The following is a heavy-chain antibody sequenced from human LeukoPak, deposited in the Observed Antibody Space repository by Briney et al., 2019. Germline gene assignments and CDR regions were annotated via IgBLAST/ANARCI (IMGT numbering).Heavy chain of an antibody. V-gene: IGHV3-74*01. J-gene: IGHJ4*02. CDR3: VSGRGRARVGYFDY. Sequence: GGSLRLSCAASGFTFSSSWIHWVRQAPGKGLVWVSRINKDGSVTDYAESVKGRFSISRDNAKNTLYLQMNSLRAEHTAIYYCVSGRGRARVGYFDYWGQGTLVTVSS. CDR2: INKDGSVT. CDR1: GFTFSSSW. D-gene: IGHD1-1*01.